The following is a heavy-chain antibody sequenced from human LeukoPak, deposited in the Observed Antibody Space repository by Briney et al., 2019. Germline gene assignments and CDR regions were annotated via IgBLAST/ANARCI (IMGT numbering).Heavy chain of an antibody. Sequence: SQTLSLTCAISGNSVSSNSATWNWLRQSPSRGLEWLGRTYYKSKWYNDYAVSVKSRITINPDTSKNQFSLQLNSVTPEDTAVYYCARDPGYSSGWYGVFDYWGQGTLVTVSS. CDR2: TYYKSKWYN. CDR1: GNSVSSNSAT. CDR3: ARDPGYSSGWYGVFDY. V-gene: IGHV6-1*01. D-gene: IGHD6-19*01. J-gene: IGHJ4*02.